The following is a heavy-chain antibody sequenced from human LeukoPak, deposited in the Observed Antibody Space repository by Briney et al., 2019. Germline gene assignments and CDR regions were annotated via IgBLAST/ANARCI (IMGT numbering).Heavy chain of an antibody. V-gene: IGHV3-23*01. CDR2: ISGSGGST. CDR1: GFTFSSYA. Sequence: GGSLRLSCAASGFTFSSYAMSWVRQAPGKGLEWVSAISGSGGSTYYADSVKGRFTISRDNSKNTLYLQMNSLRAEDTAVYYCAKGPYYYGSGSYRDYWGQGTLVTVSS. CDR3: AKGPYYYGSGSYRDY. D-gene: IGHD3-10*01. J-gene: IGHJ4*02.